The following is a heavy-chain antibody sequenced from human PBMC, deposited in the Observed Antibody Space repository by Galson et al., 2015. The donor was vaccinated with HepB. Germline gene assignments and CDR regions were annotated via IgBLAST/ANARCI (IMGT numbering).Heavy chain of an antibody. V-gene: IGHV1-8*01. CDR1: GYAFTIYD. J-gene: IGHJ4*01. CDR2: MNPNSGNT. CDR3: ARTKTLSPFDS. Sequence: SVKVSCKASGYAFTIYDINWVRQATGQGLEWMGWMNPNSGNTGHAQRFQGRITMTRNTSINTAYMELRSLGSEDTAVYYCARTKTLSPFDSWGQGTLVTVSS.